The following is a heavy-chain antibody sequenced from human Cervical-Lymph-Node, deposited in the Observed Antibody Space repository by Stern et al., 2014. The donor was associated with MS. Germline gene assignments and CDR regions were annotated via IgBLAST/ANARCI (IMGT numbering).Heavy chain of an antibody. Sequence: VQLVQSGAEVKKPGSSMKVSCKASGGTFSSIEISWVRQAPGQGLEWLGGIIPLFGTTNYAPKVQGRVTIIADESTTTVNMELSSRRSEDTAVYYCVRDRGGKEDFWGRGTLATVPS. J-gene: IGHJ4*02. V-gene: IGHV1-69*01. CDR2: IIPLFGTT. D-gene: IGHD3-10*01. CDR1: GGTFSSIE. CDR3: VRDRGGKEDF.